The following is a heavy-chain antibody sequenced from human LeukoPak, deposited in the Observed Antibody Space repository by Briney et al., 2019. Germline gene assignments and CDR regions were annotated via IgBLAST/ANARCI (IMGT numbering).Heavy chain of an antibody. D-gene: IGHD4-23*01. CDR2: ISYDGSDK. Sequence: PGGSLRLSCAASGFTFSSYAMHWVRQAPGEGLEWVAVISYDGSDKYYADSVKGRFTISRDNSKSTLYLQMNSLRAEDTAVYYCARQMGTTVLTPADYWGQGTPVTVSS. CDR3: ARQMGTTVLTPADY. CDR1: GFTFSSYA. V-gene: IGHV3-30-3*01. J-gene: IGHJ4*02.